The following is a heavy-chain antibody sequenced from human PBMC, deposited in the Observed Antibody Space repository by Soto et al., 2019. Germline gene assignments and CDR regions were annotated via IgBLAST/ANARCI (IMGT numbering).Heavy chain of an antibody. CDR3: AREYCSSASCYGPDF. CDR1: GYRLTSYG. Sequence: ASGKVSCKASGYRLTSYGISWVRQAPGQGLEWMGWISGHDGNTKYTQKVQGRVTVTTDTSTSTAYMDLRSLRSDDTAVYYCAREYCSSASCYGPDFWGQGTLVTVSS. J-gene: IGHJ4*02. D-gene: IGHD2-2*01. CDR2: ISGHDGNT. V-gene: IGHV1-18*01.